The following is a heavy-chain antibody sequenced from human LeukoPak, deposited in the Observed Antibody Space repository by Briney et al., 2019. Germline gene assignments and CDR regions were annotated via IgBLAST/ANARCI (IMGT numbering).Heavy chain of an antibody. Sequence: SQTLSLTCAISGDSVSSNRVTWNWIRQSPSRGLEWLGSTYYRSTWYNDYAVSVRGRITVNPDTSKNQFSLHLNSVTPDDTAVYYCARRLTQYDCFDPWGQGILVTVS. V-gene: IGHV6-1*01. CDR3: ARRLTQYDCFDP. CDR2: TYYRSTWYN. J-gene: IGHJ5*02. D-gene: IGHD2-2*01. CDR1: GDSVSSNRVT.